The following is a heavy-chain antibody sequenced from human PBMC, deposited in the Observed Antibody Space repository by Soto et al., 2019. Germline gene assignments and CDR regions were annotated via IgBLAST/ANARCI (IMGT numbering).Heavy chain of an antibody. CDR2: ISWNSGSI. D-gene: IGHD6-13*01. V-gene: IGHV3-9*01. J-gene: IGHJ6*03. Sequence: GGSLRLSCAASGFTFDDYAMHWVRQAPGKGLEWVSGISWNSGSIRYADSVKGRFTISRENAKNSLYLQMNSLRAEDTALYYCAKEAIPGIAAAGGYYYMDVWGKGTTVTVSS. CDR3: AKEAIPGIAAAGGYYYMDV. CDR1: GFTFDDYA.